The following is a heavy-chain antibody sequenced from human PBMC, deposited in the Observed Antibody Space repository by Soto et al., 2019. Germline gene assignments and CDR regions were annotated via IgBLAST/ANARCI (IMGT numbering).Heavy chain of an antibody. CDR2: ISAFNGKT. Sequence: ASVKVSCKASGYTFPNYGVNWVRQAPGQGLEWMGWISAFNGKTIYAQRFQGKFTMTTDTSATIAYMALRSLESDDTAVYYCARGQGDNGYDLQIDHWGQGTLVTVSS. CDR1: GYTFPNYG. J-gene: IGHJ4*02. V-gene: IGHV1-18*01. D-gene: IGHD5-12*01. CDR3: ARGQGDNGYDLQIDH.